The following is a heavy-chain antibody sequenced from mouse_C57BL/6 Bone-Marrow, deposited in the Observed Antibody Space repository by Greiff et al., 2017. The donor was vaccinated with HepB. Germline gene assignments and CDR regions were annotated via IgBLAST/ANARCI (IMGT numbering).Heavy chain of an antibody. J-gene: IGHJ4*01. D-gene: IGHD2-3*01. Sequence: EVNVVESGGGLVQPKGSLKLSCAASGFSFNTYAMNWVRQAPGKGLEWVARIRSKSNNYATYYADSVKDRFTISRDDSESMLYLQMNNLKTEDTAMYYCVRHDGYAMYYWGQGTSVTVSS. CDR1: GFSFNTYA. CDR3: VRHDGYAMYY. CDR2: IRSKSNNYAT. V-gene: IGHV10-1*01.